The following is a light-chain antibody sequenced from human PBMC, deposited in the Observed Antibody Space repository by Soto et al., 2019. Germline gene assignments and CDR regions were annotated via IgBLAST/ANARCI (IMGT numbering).Light chain of an antibody. CDR1: QSVLYNSNNKNY. V-gene: IGKV4-1*01. CDR3: QQYYIPWT. Sequence: DIVMTQSPDSLAVSLGERATINCKSSQSVLYNSNNKNYVAWYQQKPGQPPKLLIYWSSTRESGVPDRFSGSGSVTDFTLTISSLQAEDVAVYYCQQYYIPWTFGQGTKVEIK. J-gene: IGKJ1*01. CDR2: WSS.